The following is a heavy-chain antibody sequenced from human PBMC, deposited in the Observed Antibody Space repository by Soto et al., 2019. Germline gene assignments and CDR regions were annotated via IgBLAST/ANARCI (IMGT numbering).Heavy chain of an antibody. CDR2: INPYNGNT. CDR1: GYTFTSYS. V-gene: IGHV1-18*01. J-gene: IGHJ4*02. CDR3: ARALAAAGPFDY. Sequence: QVQLVQSGAEVKKPGASVKVSCKASGYTFTSYSISWVRQAPGQGLEWMGWINPYNGNTNYAQKLQGRVTMTTATSTSTAYMELRSLRSDATAVYYCARALAAAGPFDYGGQGTLVTVSS. D-gene: IGHD6-13*01.